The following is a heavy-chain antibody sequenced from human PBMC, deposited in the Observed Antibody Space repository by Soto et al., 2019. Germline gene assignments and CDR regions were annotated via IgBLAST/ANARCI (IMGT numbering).Heavy chain of an antibody. CDR3: ARSYGYGWNDY. CDR2: VNPNSGYT. J-gene: IGHJ4*02. CDR1: GYTFTNYD. V-gene: IGHV1-8*01. D-gene: IGHD5-18*01. Sequence: VASVKVSCKASGYTFTNYDITWVRQAAGQGLEWVGWVNPNSGYTAYAQKFVGRVTMTRNTPLRTAYMELGSLTSGDTAVYYCARSYGYGWNDYWGQGTLVTAPQ.